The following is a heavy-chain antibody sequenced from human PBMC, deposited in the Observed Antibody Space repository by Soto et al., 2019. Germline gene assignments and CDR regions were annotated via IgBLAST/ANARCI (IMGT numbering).Heavy chain of an antibody. Sequence: SETLSLTCAVSGASTTAFSWSWIRQPPGKGLEWIGYIFSNGITNYNPSLKSRVTISGNTSKTQLSLNLTSVTAADTAVYYCARGVRSPYCSGGSCYSFHKYFQNWGPGTLVTVSS. CDR1: GASTTAFS. V-gene: IGHV4-59*01. CDR2: IFSNGIT. J-gene: IGHJ1*01. D-gene: IGHD2-15*01. CDR3: ARGVRSPYCSGGSCYSFHKYFQN.